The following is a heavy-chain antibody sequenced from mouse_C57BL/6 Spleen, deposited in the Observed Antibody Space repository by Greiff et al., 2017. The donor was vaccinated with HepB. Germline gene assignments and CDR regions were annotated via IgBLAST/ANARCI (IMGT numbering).Heavy chain of an antibody. J-gene: IGHJ1*03. D-gene: IGHD2-10*02. CDR2: SRNKANDYTT. Sequence: EVKLVESGGGLVQSGRSLRLSCATSGFTFSDFYMEWVRQAPGKGLEWIAASRNKANDYTTEYSASVKGRFIVSRDTSQSILYLQLNALRAEDTAIYYCARDATLVPYWYFDVWGTGTTVTVSS. CDR1: GFTFSDFY. CDR3: ARDATLVPYWYFDV. V-gene: IGHV7-1*01.